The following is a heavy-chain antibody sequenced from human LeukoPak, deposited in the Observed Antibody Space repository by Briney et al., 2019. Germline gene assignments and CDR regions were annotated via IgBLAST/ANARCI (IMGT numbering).Heavy chain of an antibody. CDR1: GFTFSDYW. V-gene: IGHV3-7*01. D-gene: IGHD6-6*01. CDR3: ARDGYSSFFKPDY. CDR2: INQHGSEK. J-gene: IGHJ4*02. Sequence: GGSLRLSCAASGFTFSDYWMSWVRQAPGKGLEWMANINQHGSEKYYVDFVKGRFTISRDNAKNSLNLQMNSLRAEDTAVYYCARDGYSSFFKPDYWGQGTLVTVSS.